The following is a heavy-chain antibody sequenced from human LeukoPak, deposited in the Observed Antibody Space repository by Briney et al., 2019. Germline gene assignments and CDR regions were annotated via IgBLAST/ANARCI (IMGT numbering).Heavy chain of an antibody. CDR3: GRATMVRGVILDYYYYMDV. J-gene: IGHJ6*03. Sequence: ASVKVSCKASRGTFSSYAISWVRQAPGQGLEWMGGINPIFGTANYAQKLQGRVTITADESPSTAYMELSSLRSEDTAVYYCGRATMVRGVILDYYYYMDVWGKGTTVSISS. CDR1: RGTFSSYA. CDR2: INPIFGTA. D-gene: IGHD3-10*01. V-gene: IGHV1-69*13.